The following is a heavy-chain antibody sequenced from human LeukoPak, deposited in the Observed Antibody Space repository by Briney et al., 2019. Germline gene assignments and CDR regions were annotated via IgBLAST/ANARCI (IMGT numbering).Heavy chain of an antibody. V-gene: IGHV4-4*02. CDR3: ARTGDRYFDY. Sequence: SETLSLTCAVSGGSISSGNWWSWVRQPPEKGLEWIGEIHHSGSTSYNPSLKSRVTISVDKSRNQFSLKVNSVTAADTAVYYCARTGDRYFDYWGQGPLVTVSS. D-gene: IGHD1-14*01. J-gene: IGHJ4*02. CDR2: IHHSGST. CDR1: GGSISSGNW.